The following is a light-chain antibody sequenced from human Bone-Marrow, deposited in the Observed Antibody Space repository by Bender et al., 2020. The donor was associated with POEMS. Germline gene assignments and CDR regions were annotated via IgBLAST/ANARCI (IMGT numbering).Light chain of an antibody. V-gene: IGLV3-1*01. CDR2: QDT. Sequence: SYEVTQPPSVSVSPRQTASITCSGDDVGDKYVAWYQQKPGQSPVLVIYQDTKRPSGIPERFSGSNSGNTATLTISGTQAMDEADYYCQAWDTYSVIFGGGTKLTVL. CDR3: QAWDTYSVI. J-gene: IGLJ2*01. CDR1: DVGDKY.